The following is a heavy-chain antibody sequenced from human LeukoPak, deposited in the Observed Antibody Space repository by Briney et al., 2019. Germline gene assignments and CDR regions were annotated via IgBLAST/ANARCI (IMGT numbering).Heavy chain of an antibody. Sequence: GPSLRLSCAASGFTLSSHWMSSVRQGPGKGVDWVDKIKQDGSEKYYVDSLKGRFTISRDNAKNSLYLQMNSLRAEDTAVYYCARAGPLYYYYYMDVWGKGTTVTVSS. CDR3: ARAGPLYYYYYMDV. D-gene: IGHD1-14*01. CDR2: IKQDGSEK. J-gene: IGHJ6*03. V-gene: IGHV3-7*01. CDR1: GFTLSSHW.